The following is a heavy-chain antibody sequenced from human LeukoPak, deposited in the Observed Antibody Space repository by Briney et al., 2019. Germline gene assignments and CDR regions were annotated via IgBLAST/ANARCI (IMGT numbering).Heavy chain of an antibody. V-gene: IGHV3-23*01. CDR1: GFTFTTYA. Sequence: GGSLRLSCAASGFTFTTYAMSWVRQAPGKGLEWVSALSGSGGSIYYADSVRGRFTISRDNSKNTLYLQMNSLRAEDTAVYYCAKAVYYDILTGRGLYFDYWGQGSLVTVSS. CDR2: LSGSGGSI. J-gene: IGHJ4*02. D-gene: IGHD3-9*01. CDR3: AKAVYYDILTGRGLYFDY.